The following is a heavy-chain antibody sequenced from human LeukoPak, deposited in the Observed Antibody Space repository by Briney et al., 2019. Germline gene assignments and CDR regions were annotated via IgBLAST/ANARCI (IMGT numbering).Heavy chain of an antibody. D-gene: IGHD2-15*01. CDR1: GFTFSNYA. J-gene: IGHJ1*01. Sequence: GRSLRLSCAASGFTFSNYAMHWVRQAPGKGLEWVAVISYDGNNKYYAGSVEGRFTISRDNSKNTLYLQMNSLRAEDTAVYYCARGHSNYCSGGSCYVRHWGQGTLVTVSS. CDR3: ARGHSNYCSGGSCYVRH. CDR2: ISYDGNNK. V-gene: IGHV3-30-3*01.